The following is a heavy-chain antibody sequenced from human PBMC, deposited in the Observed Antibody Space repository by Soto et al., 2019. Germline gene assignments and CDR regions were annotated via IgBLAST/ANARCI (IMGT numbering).Heavy chain of an antibody. CDR1: GFTFRNYD. CDR2: ISAAGDP. J-gene: IGHJ6*02. Sequence: EVQLVESGGGLVQPGGSLRLSCEASGFTFRNYDMHWVRQGTGKGLEWVSGISAAGDPDYADSVEGRFTISRENAQNSFFLHMNSLRVGDTAVYSCARTDRDFYGLDVWGQGTTVIVSS. CDR3: ARTDRDFYGLDV. V-gene: IGHV3-13*05.